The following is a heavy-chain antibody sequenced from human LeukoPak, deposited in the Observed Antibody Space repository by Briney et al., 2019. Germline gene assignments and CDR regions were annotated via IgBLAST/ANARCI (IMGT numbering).Heavy chain of an antibody. Sequence: GGSLRLSCATSGFTFSTSWMNWVRQAPGKGLEWVANIKDDGTKIYYLDSVKGRFTISRDNAKNSLYLQMNSLRAEDTAIYYCVRDVGICSSLWGQGTLVTVSS. CDR3: VRDVGICSSL. V-gene: IGHV3-7*01. CDR2: IKDDGTKI. CDR1: GFTFSTSW. D-gene: IGHD6-6*01. J-gene: IGHJ4*02.